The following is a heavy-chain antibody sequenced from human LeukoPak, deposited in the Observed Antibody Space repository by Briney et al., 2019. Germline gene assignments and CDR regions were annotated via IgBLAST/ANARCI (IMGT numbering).Heavy chain of an antibody. CDR2: IYYSGST. V-gene: IGHV4-59*01. CDR3: ASGSSGWYYRIDY. D-gene: IGHD6-19*01. Sequence: SETLSLTCTVSGGSISSYYWSWIRQPPGKGLEWIGYIYYSGSTNYNPSLKSRVTISVDTSKNQFSLKLSSVTVADTAVYYCASGSSGWYYRIDYWGQGTLVTVSS. CDR1: GGSISSYY. J-gene: IGHJ4*02.